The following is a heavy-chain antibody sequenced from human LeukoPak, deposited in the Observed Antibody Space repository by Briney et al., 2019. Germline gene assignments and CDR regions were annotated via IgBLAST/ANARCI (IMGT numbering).Heavy chain of an antibody. V-gene: IGHV3-30*03. J-gene: IGHJ4*02. CDR3: AGVSESGWYYFDY. CDR1: GFTFSSYA. D-gene: IGHD6-19*01. CDR2: ISYDGSNK. Sequence: GGSLRLTCAASGFTFSSYAMHWVRQDPGKGLERVAVISYDGSNKYYADSVKGRFSISRDNSKNTLYLQMSSLRDEDTAVYYCAGVSESGWYYFDYWGQGTLVTVSS.